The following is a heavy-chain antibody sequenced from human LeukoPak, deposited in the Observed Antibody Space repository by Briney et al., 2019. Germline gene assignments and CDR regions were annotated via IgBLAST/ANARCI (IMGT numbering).Heavy chain of an antibody. Sequence: PSETLPLTCAVSGYSINSGYFWAWIRQTPGKGLEWIGTIYYSGRTYYSPSLKSRVTMSVDPSNNQFSLNLRSVTAADTALYYCARRRYYDGSGYLEWGQGTLLSVSS. J-gene: IGHJ1*01. CDR3: ARRRYYDGSGYLE. D-gene: IGHD3-22*01. CDR1: GYSINSGYF. V-gene: IGHV4-38-2*01. CDR2: IYYSGRT.